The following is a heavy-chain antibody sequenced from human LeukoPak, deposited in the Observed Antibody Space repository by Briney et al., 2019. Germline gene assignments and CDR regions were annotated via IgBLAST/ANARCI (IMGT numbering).Heavy chain of an antibody. J-gene: IGHJ4*02. V-gene: IGHV4-34*01. CDR2: INHSGST. Sequence: SETLSLTCAVYGGSFSGYYWSWIRQPPGKGLEWIGEINHSGSTYYNPSLKSRVTISVDTSKNQFSLKLSSVTAADTATYYCARQVGGSSGWYAARDFDYWGQGTLVTVSS. D-gene: IGHD6-19*01. CDR3: ARQVGGSSGWYAARDFDY. CDR1: GGSFSGYY.